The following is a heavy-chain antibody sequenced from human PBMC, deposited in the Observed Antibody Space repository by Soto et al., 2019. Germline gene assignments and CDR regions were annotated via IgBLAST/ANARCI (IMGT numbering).Heavy chain of an antibody. Sequence: EVQLVESGGGLVQPGGSLRLSCAASGFIFSSNWMHWVRRVPGRGLVWVSRINTDGTERDYVDSVKGRFTVSRDNAKNMLYLQMNSLRVEDSAVYYCARFLGQLYGMDVWGQGTTVTVSS. CDR1: GFIFSSNW. J-gene: IGHJ6*02. V-gene: IGHV3-74*01. CDR3: ARFLGQLYGMDV. D-gene: IGHD1-1*01. CDR2: INTDGTER.